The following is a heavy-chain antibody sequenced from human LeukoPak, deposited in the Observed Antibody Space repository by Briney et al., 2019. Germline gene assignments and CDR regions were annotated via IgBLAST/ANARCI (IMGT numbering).Heavy chain of an antibody. Sequence: GASVKVSCKASGYTFTGYYMHWVRQAPGRGLEWIGWINPNSGGTNYAQKFQGRVTMTRDTSISTAYMELSRLRSDDTAVYYCARGYPYYDSSGYYETLDYWGQGTLVTVSS. CDR3: ARGYPYYDSSGYYETLDY. V-gene: IGHV1-2*02. D-gene: IGHD3-22*01. CDR2: INPNSGGT. J-gene: IGHJ4*02. CDR1: GYTFTGYY.